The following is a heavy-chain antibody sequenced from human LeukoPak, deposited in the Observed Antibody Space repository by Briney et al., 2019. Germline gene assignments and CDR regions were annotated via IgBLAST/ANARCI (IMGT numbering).Heavy chain of an antibody. CDR3: ARGNPYYFDY. CDR2: INSDGYIT. V-gene: IGHV3-74*01. CDR1: GFTFSDYY. J-gene: IGHJ4*02. Sequence: GGSLRLSCAASGFTFSDYYMSWVRQAPGKGLVWVSRINSDGYITTYADSVKGRFTISRDNAKNTLYLQMNSLRAEDTAAYYCARGNPYYFDYWGQGTLVTVSS.